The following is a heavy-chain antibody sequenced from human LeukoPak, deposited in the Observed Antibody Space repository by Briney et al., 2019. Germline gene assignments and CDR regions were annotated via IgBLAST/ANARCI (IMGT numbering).Heavy chain of an antibody. V-gene: IGHV1-18*01. CDR1: GYSFTSYG. Sequence: PGASVKVSCKASGYSFTSYGISWVRQAPGQGLEWMGWISAYNGNTNYAQKLQGRVTMTTDTSTSTAYMELRSVRSDDTAVYYCARDWGTGIVGATTFDYWGQGTLVTVSS. D-gene: IGHD1-26*01. CDR3: ARDWGTGIVGATTFDY. J-gene: IGHJ4*02. CDR2: ISAYNGNT.